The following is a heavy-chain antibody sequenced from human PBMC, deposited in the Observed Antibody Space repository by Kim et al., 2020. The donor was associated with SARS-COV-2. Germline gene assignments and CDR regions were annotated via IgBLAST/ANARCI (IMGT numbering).Heavy chain of an antibody. CDR3: ARDNSTGRMRLSDYLYVIDV. CDR2: ISYDGSNK. CDR1: GLSFSSYG. V-gene: IGHV3-30*03. D-gene: IGHD2-8*02. Sequence: GGSLRLSCAASGLSFSSYGMNWVRQAPGKGLEWVAVISYDGSNKDYADSVKGRFTISRDNSKNTLYLQMNSLRAEDTAVYYCARDNSTGRMRLSDYLYVIDVWGQGTTVTVSS. J-gene: IGHJ6*02.